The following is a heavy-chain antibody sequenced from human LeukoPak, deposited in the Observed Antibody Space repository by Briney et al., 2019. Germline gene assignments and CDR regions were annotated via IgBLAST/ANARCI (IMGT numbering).Heavy chain of an antibody. CDR3: ARSGYYDILTGYGMDV. CDR2: INPNSGGT. CDR1: GYTFTGYY. V-gene: IGHV1-2*04. D-gene: IGHD3-9*01. Sequence: GASVKVSCKASGYTFTGYYMHWVRQAPGQGLEWMGWINPNSGGTNYAQKFQGWVTMTRDTSISTAYMELSRLRSDDTAVYYCARSGYYDILTGYGMDVWGQGTTVAVSS. J-gene: IGHJ6*02.